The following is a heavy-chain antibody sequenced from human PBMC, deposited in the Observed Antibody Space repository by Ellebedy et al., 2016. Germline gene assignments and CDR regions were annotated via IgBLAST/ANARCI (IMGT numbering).Heavy chain of an antibody. Sequence: ASVKVSXXASGYTFTGYYMHWVRQAPGQGLEWMGWINPNSGGTNYAQKFQGRVTITADESTSTAYMELSSLRSEDTAVYYCAREGAAVAGAFDIWGQGTMVTVSS. D-gene: IGHD6-19*01. J-gene: IGHJ3*02. CDR1: GYTFTGYY. V-gene: IGHV1-2*02. CDR3: AREGAAVAGAFDI. CDR2: INPNSGGT.